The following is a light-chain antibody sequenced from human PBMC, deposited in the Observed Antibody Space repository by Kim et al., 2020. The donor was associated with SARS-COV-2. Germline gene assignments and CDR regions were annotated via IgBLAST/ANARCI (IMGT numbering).Light chain of an antibody. Sequence: SSELTQDPAVSVALGQTVRITCQGDSLRSYYASWYQQKPGQAHVLVIYGKNNRPSGISDRFSGSSSGNTASLTNTGAQAEDEGDYYCNSRDSSGNHYVFG. V-gene: IGLV3-19*01. CDR2: GKN. J-gene: IGLJ1*01. CDR1: SLRSYY. CDR3: NSRDSSGNHYV.